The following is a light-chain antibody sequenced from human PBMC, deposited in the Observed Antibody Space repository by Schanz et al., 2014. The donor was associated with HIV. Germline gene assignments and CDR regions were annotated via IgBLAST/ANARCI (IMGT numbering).Light chain of an antibody. CDR1: QSISNH. CDR2: AAS. J-gene: IGKJ4*01. Sequence: DIQMTQSPSSLSASVGDRVTITCRASQSISNHLNWYQQKPGKAPKLLIYAASSLQSGVPPRFSGSGSGTDFTLTISRLEPEDSAVYYCQQYVTSTRITFGGGTKVEIK. V-gene: IGKV1-39*01. CDR3: QQYVTSTRIT.